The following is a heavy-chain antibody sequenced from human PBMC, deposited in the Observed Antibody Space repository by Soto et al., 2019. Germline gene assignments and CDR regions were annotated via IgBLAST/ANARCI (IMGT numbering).Heavy chain of an antibody. D-gene: IGHD2-2*01. CDR3: AKDTSNTSWFPDY. V-gene: IGHV3-9*01. CDR1: GFTFHDYA. CDR2: ISWHSGNI. J-gene: IGHJ4*02. Sequence: GGSLRLSCAASGFTFHDYAMHWVRQAPGKGLEWVSGISWHSGNIDYADSVKGRFTISRDNAKSSLYLQMNNLRPEDTALYYCAKDTSNTSWFPDYWGQGTLVTVSS.